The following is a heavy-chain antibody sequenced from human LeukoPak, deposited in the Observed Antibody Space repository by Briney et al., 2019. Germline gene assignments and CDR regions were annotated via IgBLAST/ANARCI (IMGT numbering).Heavy chain of an antibody. CDR3: ARGILQQQLVAN. V-gene: IGHV1-2*02. CDR2: VNPKTGRT. CDR1: GYTFNDYY. Sequence: ASVKVSCKASGYTFNDYYIHWVRQAAGLGLEWMGWVNPKTGRTKYAQKLQARVTMTSDTSIVTAYMELSSLTSDDTATYYCARGILQQQLVANWGQGTLVTVSS. D-gene: IGHD6-13*01. J-gene: IGHJ4*02.